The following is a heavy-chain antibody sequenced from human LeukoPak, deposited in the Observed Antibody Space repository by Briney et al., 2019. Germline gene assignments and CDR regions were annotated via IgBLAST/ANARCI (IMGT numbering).Heavy chain of an antibody. D-gene: IGHD5-18*01. CDR3: ARVLLERGYSYGSGLDYYGMDV. V-gene: IGHV1-69*13. Sequence: SVKDSCTASGGTFSSYAISWVRQAPGQGLEWMGGIIPIFGTANYAQKFQGRVTITADESTSTAYMELSSLRSEDTAVYYCARVLLERGYSYGSGLDYYGMDVWGKGTTVTVSS. J-gene: IGHJ6*04. CDR2: IIPIFGTA. CDR1: GGTFSSYA.